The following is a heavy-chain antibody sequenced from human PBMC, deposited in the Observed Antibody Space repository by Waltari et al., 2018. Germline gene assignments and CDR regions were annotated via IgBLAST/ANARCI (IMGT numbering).Heavy chain of an antibody. J-gene: IGHJ5*02. CDR1: GGSFSGYY. Sequence: QLQLQLWGAGRLKPSETLSLTCAVYGGSFSGYYWSWIRQPPGKGLGWIGETNHSGSTTAHPSLKSRVTISVDTSKTQFSLNLNSLTAADPAFYDCARRLGELWEVNWFDPWGQGTLVTVSS. CDR3: ARRLGELWEVNWFDP. V-gene: IGHV4-34*01. CDR2: TNHSGST. D-gene: IGHD3-10*01.